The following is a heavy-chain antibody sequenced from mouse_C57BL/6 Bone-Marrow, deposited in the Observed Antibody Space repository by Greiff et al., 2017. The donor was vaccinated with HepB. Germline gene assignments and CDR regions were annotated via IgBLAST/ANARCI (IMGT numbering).Heavy chain of an antibody. D-gene: IGHD3-2*02. V-gene: IGHV1-64*01. J-gene: IGHJ3*01. Sequence: QVHVKQPGAELVKPGASVKLSCKASGYTFTSYWMHWVKQRPGQGLEWIGMIHPNSGSTNYNEKFKSKATLTVDKSSSTAYMQLSSLTSEDSAVYYCARSTAQVVSWFAYWGQGTLVTVSA. CDR3: ARSTAQVVSWFAY. CDR2: IHPNSGST. CDR1: GYTFTSYW.